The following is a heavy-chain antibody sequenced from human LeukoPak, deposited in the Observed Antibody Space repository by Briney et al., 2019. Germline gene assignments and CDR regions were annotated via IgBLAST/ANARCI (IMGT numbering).Heavy chain of an antibody. CDR2: IYTSGST. Sequence: PSETLSVTCTVSGGPISSYYWSWIRQPAGKGLEWIGRIYTSGSTNYNPSLKSRVTMSVDTSKNQFSLKLSSVTAADTAVYYCAGRLAYCGGDCYSSLDYWGQGTLVTVSS. J-gene: IGHJ4*02. CDR3: AGRLAYCGGDCYSSLDY. D-gene: IGHD2-21*02. V-gene: IGHV4-4*07. CDR1: GGPISSYY.